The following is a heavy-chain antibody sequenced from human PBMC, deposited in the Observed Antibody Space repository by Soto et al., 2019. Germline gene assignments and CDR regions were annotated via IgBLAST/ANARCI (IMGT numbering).Heavy chain of an antibody. CDR3: ARDLLGYCSSTSCRSSGYCSGGSCLADDI. Sequence: GASVKVSCKASGYTFTSYYMHWVRQAPGQGLEWMGIINPSGGSTSYAQKFQGRVTMTRDTSTSTVYMELSSLRSEDTAVYYCARDLLGYCSSTSCRSSGYCSGGSCLADDIWGQGTMVTVSS. CDR1: GYTFTSYY. CDR2: INPSGGST. D-gene: IGHD2-15*01. V-gene: IGHV1-46*01. J-gene: IGHJ3*02.